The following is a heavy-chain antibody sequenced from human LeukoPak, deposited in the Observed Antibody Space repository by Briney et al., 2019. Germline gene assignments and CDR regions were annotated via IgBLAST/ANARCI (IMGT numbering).Heavy chain of an antibody. CDR3: ARGGGYCSSTSCHPFDY. CDR2: IKPDSGGT. J-gene: IGHJ4*02. CDR1: GYTFTSYG. V-gene: IGHV1-2*02. Sequence: GASVKVSCKASGYTFTSYGISWVRQAPGQGLEWMGWIKPDSGGTKYAQRFQGRVTMTRDTSISTGYMELSSLRSDDTAVYYCARGGGYCSSTSCHPFDYWGQGTLVTVSS. D-gene: IGHD2-2*01.